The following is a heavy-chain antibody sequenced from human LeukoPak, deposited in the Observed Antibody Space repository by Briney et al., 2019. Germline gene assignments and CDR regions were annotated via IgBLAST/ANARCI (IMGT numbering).Heavy chain of an antibody. J-gene: IGHJ3*02. CDR1: GYSFTSYW. D-gene: IGHD1-26*01. V-gene: IGHV5-51*01. CDR3: ASTNSGSRYDTFDI. CDR2: IYPAASDT. Sequence: GESLKISCKGSGYSFTSYWIGWARQMPGKGLEWMGVIYPAASDTRYSPSFEGQVTISAEKSISTAYLQWSSLKASDTAMYYCASTNSGSRYDTFDIWGQGTPVTVSS.